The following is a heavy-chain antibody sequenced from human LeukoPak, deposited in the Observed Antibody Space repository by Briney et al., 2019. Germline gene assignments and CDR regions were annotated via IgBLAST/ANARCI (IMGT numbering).Heavy chain of an antibody. CDR3: ARDYEVGSPFDS. V-gene: IGHV3-74*01. CDR2: ITSDGSST. Sequence: GGSLRLSCAASGFTFSNYWRHWVRQAPGEGLVWVSRITSDGSSTSYADSVKGRFTISRDNAKNTLYLQMNSLGAEDTAVYYCARDYEVGSPFDSWGQGTLVTVSS. D-gene: IGHD3-3*01. CDR1: GFTFSNYW. J-gene: IGHJ4*02.